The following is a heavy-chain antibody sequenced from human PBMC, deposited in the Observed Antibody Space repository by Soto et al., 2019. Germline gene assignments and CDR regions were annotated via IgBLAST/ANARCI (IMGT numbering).Heavy chain of an antibody. CDR1: GFTFSNYA. CDR3: VGPSNYYDSSGYYVLVDY. V-gene: IGHV3-23*01. D-gene: IGHD3-22*01. J-gene: IGHJ4*02. Sequence: PGGSLRLSCAASGFTFSNYAMTWVRRAPGKGLEWVSSISGGGNTYYADSVKGRFTISRDNSKNTLYLQMNSLRAEDTAVYYCVGPSNYYDSSGYYVLVDYWGQGTLVTVSS. CDR2: ISGGGNT.